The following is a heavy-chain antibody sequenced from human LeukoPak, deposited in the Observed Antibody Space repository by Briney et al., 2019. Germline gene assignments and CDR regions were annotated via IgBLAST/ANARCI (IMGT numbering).Heavy chain of an antibody. J-gene: IGHJ5*02. CDR3: ARLGVQLWTRGWFDP. D-gene: IGHD5-18*01. V-gene: IGHV4-34*01. CDR1: GGSFSGYY. CDR2: INHSGST. Sequence: SETLSLTCAVYGGSFSGYYWSWIRQPPGQGLEWIGEINHSGSTNYNPSLKSRVTISVDTSKNQFSLKLSSVTAADTAVYYCARLGVQLWTRGWFDPWGQGTLVTVSS.